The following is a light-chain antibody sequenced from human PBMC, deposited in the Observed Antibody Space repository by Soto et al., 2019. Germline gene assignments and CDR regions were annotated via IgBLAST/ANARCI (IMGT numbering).Light chain of an antibody. CDR1: NKEGCGYNY. V-gene: IGLV2-8*01. CDR2: EVS. J-gene: IGLJ1*01. Sequence: HSVLTQPPPRLGAPGQSVPLPFTGNNKEGCGYNYVSGYQQHPGKAPKLMIYEVSKRPSGVPDRFSGSKSGNTASLTVSGLQAEDEADYYCCSYAGSNNFPYVFGTGTKVTVL. CDR3: CSYAGSNNFPYV.